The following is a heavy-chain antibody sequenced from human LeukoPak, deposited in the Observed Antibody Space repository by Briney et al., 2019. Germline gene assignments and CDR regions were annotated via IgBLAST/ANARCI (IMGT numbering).Heavy chain of an antibody. CDR2: ISSSSSYI. J-gene: IGHJ4*02. Sequence: PGGSLRLSCAASGFTFSSYSMNWVRQAPGKGLEWVSSISSSSSYIYYADSVKGRFAISRDNAKNSLYLQMNSLRAEDMAVYYCATLSYGDFDYWGQGTLVTVSS. V-gene: IGHV3-21*01. CDR3: ATLSYGDFDY. CDR1: GFTFSSYS. D-gene: IGHD5-18*01.